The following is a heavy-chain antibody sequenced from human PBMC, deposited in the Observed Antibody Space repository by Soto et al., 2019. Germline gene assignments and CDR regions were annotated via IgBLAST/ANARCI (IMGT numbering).Heavy chain of an antibody. V-gene: IGHV4-30-4*01. D-gene: IGHD7-27*01. CDR2: IYYSGTT. Sequence: QVQLQESGPGLVKPSQTLSLTCTVSGDPISSGDYYWSWIRQPPGKGPEWIGYIYYSGTTYYNPSLKSRVTMSVDTAKNQFSLKLSSVTAADTAVYYCARAPYRGANSRGALDMWGQGTMVTVSS. J-gene: IGHJ3*02. CDR3: ARAPYRGANSRGALDM. CDR1: GDPISSGDYY.